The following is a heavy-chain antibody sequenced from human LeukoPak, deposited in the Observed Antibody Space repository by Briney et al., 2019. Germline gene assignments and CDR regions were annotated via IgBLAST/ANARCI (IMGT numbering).Heavy chain of an antibody. CDR3: AKEKQRGDNYYMDV. D-gene: IGHD1/OR15-1a*01. CDR1: RFTFNSYG. CDR2: IRYDGTNK. Sequence: GGSLRLSCAASRFTFNSYGIHWVRQAPGKGLEWVAFIRYDGTNKYYADSVKGRFTISRDNSKNTLYLQMNSLRAEDTAVYYCAKEKQRGDNYYMDVWGKGTTVTISS. J-gene: IGHJ6*03. V-gene: IGHV3-30*02.